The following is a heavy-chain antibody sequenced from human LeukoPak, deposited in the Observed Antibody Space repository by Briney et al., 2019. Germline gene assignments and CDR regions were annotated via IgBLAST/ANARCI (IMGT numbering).Heavy chain of an antibody. CDR3: ARPYCSGTSCYSPPDY. J-gene: IGHJ4*02. CDR2: INTDGSST. Sequence: GGSLRLSCAASGLTFSNYWMHWVRQAPGKGLVWVSRINTDGSSTSYADSVKGRFTISRDNAKNTLYLQMNSLRAEDTAVYYCARPYCSGTSCYSPPDYWGQGTLVTVSS. D-gene: IGHD2-2*02. V-gene: IGHV3-74*01. CDR1: GLTFSNYW.